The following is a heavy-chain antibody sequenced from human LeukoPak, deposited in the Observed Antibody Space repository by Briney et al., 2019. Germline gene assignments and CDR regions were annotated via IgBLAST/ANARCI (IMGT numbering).Heavy chain of an antibody. Sequence: GASVKVSCKASGYTFTGYYMHWVRQAPGQGLEWMGWINPNSGGTNYAQKFQGRVTMTRDTSISTAYMELSRLRSDDTAVYYCAAGSVAGTFGAFDIWGQGTMVTVSS. J-gene: IGHJ3*02. D-gene: IGHD6-19*01. V-gene: IGHV1-2*02. CDR3: AAGSVAGTFGAFDI. CDR1: GYTFTGYY. CDR2: INPNSGGT.